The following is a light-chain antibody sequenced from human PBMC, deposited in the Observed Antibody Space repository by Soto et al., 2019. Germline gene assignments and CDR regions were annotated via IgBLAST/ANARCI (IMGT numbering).Light chain of an antibody. V-gene: IGKV3-15*01. J-gene: IGKJ3*01. Sequence: EIVMTQSPATLSVSPGERATLSCRASQSVSSNLAWYQQKPGQAPRLLIYSASTRATGIPARFSGXXXXTXXXXXISSLQSEDFAVYYCQQYNIWPPRITFGPGTKVDIK. CDR2: SAS. CDR3: QQYNIWPPRIT. CDR1: QSVSSN.